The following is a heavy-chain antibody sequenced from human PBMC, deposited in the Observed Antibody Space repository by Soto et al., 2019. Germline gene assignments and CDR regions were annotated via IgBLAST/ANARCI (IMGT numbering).Heavy chain of an antibody. V-gene: IGHV4-31*03. CDR3: ASGDIVATIPFGLVC. Sequence: SETLSLTCTVSGGSISSGGYYWSWIRQHPGKGLEWIGYIYYSGSTYYNPSLKSRVTISVDTSKNQFSLKLSSVTAADTAVYYCASGDIVATIPFGLVCWGQGTLVTVSS. CDR1: GGSISSGGYY. CDR2: IYYSGST. J-gene: IGHJ4*02. D-gene: IGHD5-12*01.